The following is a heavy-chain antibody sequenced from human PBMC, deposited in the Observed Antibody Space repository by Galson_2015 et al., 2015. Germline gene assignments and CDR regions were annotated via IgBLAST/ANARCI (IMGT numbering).Heavy chain of an antibody. CDR2: IKQDGSEK. V-gene: IGHV3-7*01. Sequence: SLRLSCAASGFTFSSYWMSWVRQAPGKGLEWVANIKQDGSEKYYVDSVKGRFTISRDNAKSSLYLQMNSLRAEDTAVYYCARDGYDFWSGDANYYMDVWGKGTTVTVSS. CDR3: ARDGYDFWSGDANYYMDV. D-gene: IGHD3-3*01. J-gene: IGHJ6*03. CDR1: GFTFSSYW.